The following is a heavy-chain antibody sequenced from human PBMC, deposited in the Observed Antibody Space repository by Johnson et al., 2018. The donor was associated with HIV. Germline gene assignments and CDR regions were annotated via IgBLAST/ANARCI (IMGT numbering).Heavy chain of an antibody. Sequence: VQLVESGGGLVKPGGSLRLSCAASGFTVSSNYMSWVRQAPGKGLEWVSVIYSGGSTYYADSVKGRFTISRDNSKNTLYLQMNSLRAEDTAVYYCAKVNGDYKTDAFDIWGQGTMVNVSS. D-gene: IGHD4-17*01. J-gene: IGHJ3*02. CDR1: GFTVSSNY. CDR2: IYSGGST. CDR3: AKVNGDYKTDAFDI. V-gene: IGHV3-66*01.